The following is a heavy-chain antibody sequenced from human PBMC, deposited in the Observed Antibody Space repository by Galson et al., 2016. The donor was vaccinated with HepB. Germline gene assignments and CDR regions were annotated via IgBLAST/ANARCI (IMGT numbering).Heavy chain of an antibody. CDR3: ARRGHNNGLDF. CDR2: IYPGDPDT. Sequence: QSGAEVKEPGESLRISCETSGYKFASLWIAWVRQRAGKGLEWMGVIYPGDPDTKYSPPFQGQVIISADKSINTTYLQWSSLTTSDTAIYYCARRGHNNGLDFWGPGTPVSVS. J-gene: IGHJ4*02. D-gene: IGHD5-24*01. CDR1: GYKFASLW. V-gene: IGHV5-51*01.